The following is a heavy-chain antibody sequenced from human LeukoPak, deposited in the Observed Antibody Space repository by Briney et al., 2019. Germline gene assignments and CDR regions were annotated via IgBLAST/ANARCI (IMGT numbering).Heavy chain of an antibody. D-gene: IGHD1-1*01. V-gene: IGHV3-48*03. Sequence: PGGSQRLSCAASGFTFSSYEVNWVRQAPGKGLEWVSYISSSGSTIYYADSVKGRFTISRDDAKNSLYLQMNSLRAEDTAVYYCASGTTGTTGYYYYYYYMDVWGKGTTVTVSS. CDR2: ISSSGSTI. J-gene: IGHJ6*03. CDR3: ASGTTGTTGYYYYYYYMDV. CDR1: GFTFSSYE.